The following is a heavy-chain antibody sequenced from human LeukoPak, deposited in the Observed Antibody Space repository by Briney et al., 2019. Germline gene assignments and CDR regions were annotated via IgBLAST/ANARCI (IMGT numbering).Heavy chain of an antibody. CDR1: GDTFTGYY. V-gene: IGHV1-2*02. CDR2: INPNSGGT. J-gene: IGHJ1*01. CDR3: ASPLYCSVGSCYGQYLFQH. Sequence: ASVKVSCKASGDTFTGYYMHWVRQAPGQGLEWMGWINPNSGGTIYAQKFQGRVTMTRDTSISTAYMELSRLRSDDTAVYYCASPLYCSVGSCYGQYLFQHWGQGTLVTVSS. D-gene: IGHD2-15*01.